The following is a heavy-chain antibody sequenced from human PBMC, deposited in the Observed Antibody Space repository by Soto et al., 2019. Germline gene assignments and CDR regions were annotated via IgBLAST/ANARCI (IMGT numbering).Heavy chain of an antibody. D-gene: IGHD2-21*01. V-gene: IGHV1-69*13. J-gene: IGHJ4*02. CDR2: IIPIFGTA. CDR1: GGTFSSYA. CDR3: ARDPAYCGGECYA. Sequence: ASVQVSCKASGGTFSSYAISWVRQAPGQGLEWMGGIIPIFGTANYAQKFQGRVTITADESTSTAYMELSSLRSEDTAVYYCARDPAYCGGECYAWGQGTLVTV.